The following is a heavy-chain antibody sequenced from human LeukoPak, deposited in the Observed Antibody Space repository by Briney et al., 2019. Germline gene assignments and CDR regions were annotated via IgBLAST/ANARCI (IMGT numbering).Heavy chain of an antibody. CDR3: ARVPNSGSYLLYFDY. Sequence: GGSLRLSCAASGFTFSSYSMNWVRQAPGKGLEWVSYISSSGSTIYYADSVKGRFTISRDNAKNSLYLQMNSLRAEDTAVYYCARVPNSGSYLLYFDYWGQGTLVTVSS. J-gene: IGHJ4*02. V-gene: IGHV3-48*04. D-gene: IGHD1-26*01. CDR1: GFTFSSYS. CDR2: ISSSGSTI.